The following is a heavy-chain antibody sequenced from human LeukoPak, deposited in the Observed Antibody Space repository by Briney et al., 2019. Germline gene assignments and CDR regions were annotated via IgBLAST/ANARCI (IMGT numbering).Heavy chain of an antibody. J-gene: IGHJ4*02. Sequence: SVKVSCKASGGTFSSYAISWVRRAPGQGLEWMGGIIPIFGTANYAQKFQGRVTITADKSTSTAYMELSSLRSEDTAVYYCARDLSSGWYYFDYWGQGPLVTVSS. D-gene: IGHD6-19*01. CDR3: ARDLSSGWYYFDY. CDR1: GGTFSSYA. V-gene: IGHV1-69*06. CDR2: IIPIFGTA.